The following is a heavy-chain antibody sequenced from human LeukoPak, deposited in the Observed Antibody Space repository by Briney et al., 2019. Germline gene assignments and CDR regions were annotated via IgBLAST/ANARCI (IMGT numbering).Heavy chain of an antibody. CDR1: GGSISNFY. CDR2: IYSNGGT. J-gene: IGHJ4*02. D-gene: IGHD3-10*01. Sequence: SEPLSLTCSVSGGSISNFYWSWLRQPPGKGLEWIGYIYSNGGTHYNASLKSRVTMSVDASKNQFSLKLNSVNAADTAVYFCARHVSGIYGSRGDFDYWGQGTLVTVSS. V-gene: IGHV4-59*08. CDR3: ARHVSGIYGSRGDFDY.